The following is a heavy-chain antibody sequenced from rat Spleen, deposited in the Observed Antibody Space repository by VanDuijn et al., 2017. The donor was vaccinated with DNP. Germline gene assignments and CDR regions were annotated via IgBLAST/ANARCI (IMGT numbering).Heavy chain of an antibody. D-gene: IGHD1-4*01. CDR1: GFTFSDYY. J-gene: IGHJ3*01. Sequence: EVQLVESGGGLVQPGRSLKLSCAASGFTFSDYYMAWVRQAPKKGLEWVASISYEGSSTYYGDSVKGRFTISRDNAKSTLYLQMNSLRSEDTATYYCARPGYNWGWFAYWGQGTLVTVSS. V-gene: IGHV5-22*01. CDR2: ISYEGSST. CDR3: ARPGYNWGWFAY.